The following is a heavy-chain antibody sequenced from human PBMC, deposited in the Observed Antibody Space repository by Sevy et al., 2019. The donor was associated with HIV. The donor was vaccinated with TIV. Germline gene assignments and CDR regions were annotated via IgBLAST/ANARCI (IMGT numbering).Heavy chain of an antibody. D-gene: IGHD7-27*01. J-gene: IGHJ4*02. V-gene: IGHV3-7*03. CDR3: ASSWDYWGQLGY. CDR2: IKQDGSDK. Sequence: GGSLRLSCAASGFTFNNYWMTWVRQAPGKGLEWVANIKQDGSDKYYMASVKGRFNISRDNTKNSLYLQLNSLRAEDTAVYYCASSWDYWGQLGYWGQGTLVTVSS. CDR1: GFTFNNYW.